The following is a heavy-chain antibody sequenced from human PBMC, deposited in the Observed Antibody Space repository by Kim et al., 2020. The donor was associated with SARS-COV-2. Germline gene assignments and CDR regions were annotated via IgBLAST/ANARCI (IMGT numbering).Heavy chain of an antibody. D-gene: IGHD6-13*01. V-gene: IGHV3-7*01. Sequence: GGSLRLSCAASGFTFSSYLMSWVRQAPGNGLEWVANIKQDGSEKYYVDSVKGRFTISRDNAKNSLYLQMNSLRAEDTAVYYCVRGIAAAVWGQGTTVTVS. CDR2: IKQDGSEK. CDR1: GFTFSSYL. CDR3: VRGIAAAV. J-gene: IGHJ6*02.